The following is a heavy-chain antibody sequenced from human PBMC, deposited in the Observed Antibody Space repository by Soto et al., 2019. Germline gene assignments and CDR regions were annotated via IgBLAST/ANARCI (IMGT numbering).Heavy chain of an antibody. D-gene: IGHD6-13*01. CDR3: ARQVKGIAAAGPYYFDY. Sequence: SETLSLTCTVSGGSISSSSYYWGWIRQPPGKGLEWIGSIYYSGSTYYNPSLKSRVTISVDTSKNQFSLKLSSVTAADTAVYYCARQVKGIAAAGPYYFDYWGQGTLVTVSS. CDR1: GGSISSSSYY. J-gene: IGHJ4*02. V-gene: IGHV4-39*01. CDR2: IYYSGST.